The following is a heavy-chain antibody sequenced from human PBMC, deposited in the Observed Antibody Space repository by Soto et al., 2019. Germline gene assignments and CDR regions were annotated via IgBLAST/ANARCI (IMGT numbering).Heavy chain of an antibody. D-gene: IGHD3-22*01. CDR1: GFTFDDHT. J-gene: IGHJ4*02. V-gene: IGHV3-9*01. CDR3: AKYILPYYYDSSGYTWGFDY. CDR2: ISWNSGSI. Sequence: EVQLVESGGGLVQPGRSLRLSCAASGFTFDDHTMHWVRQAPGKGLEWVSGISWNSGSIGYADSVKGRFTIHRDNAKNSLDLQMKSLRAEDTAFYYYAKYILPYYYDSSGYTWGFDYWGQGTLVAVSS.